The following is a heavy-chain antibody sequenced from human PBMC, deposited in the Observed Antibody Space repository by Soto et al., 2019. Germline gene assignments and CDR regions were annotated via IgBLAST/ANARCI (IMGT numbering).Heavy chain of an antibody. D-gene: IGHD6-13*01. CDR1: GFTFDDYA. Sequence: EVQLLESGGGLVQPGRSLRLSCAASGFTFDDYAMHWVRQAPGKGLEWVSGISWNSGSIGYADSVKGRFTISRDNAKNSLYLQMNSLRAEDTALYYCAKDLGTGYYYGMDVWGQGTTVTVSS. V-gene: IGHV3-9*01. CDR2: ISWNSGSI. CDR3: AKDLGTGYYYGMDV. J-gene: IGHJ6*02.